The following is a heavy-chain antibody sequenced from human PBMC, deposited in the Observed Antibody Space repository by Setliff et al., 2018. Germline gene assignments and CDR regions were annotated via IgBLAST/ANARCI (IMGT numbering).Heavy chain of an antibody. CDR3: ARAYYYDSSGYYFGY. D-gene: IGHD3-22*01. V-gene: IGHV1-2*04. Sequence: ASVKVSCKASGYTFTGYYMHWVRQAPGQGLEWMGWINPNSGGTNYAQKFQGWVTMTRDTSISTAYMELSRLRSDDTAVYYCARAYYYDSSGYYFGYWGQGTLVTVSS. CDR2: INPNSGGT. CDR1: GYTFTGYY. J-gene: IGHJ4*02.